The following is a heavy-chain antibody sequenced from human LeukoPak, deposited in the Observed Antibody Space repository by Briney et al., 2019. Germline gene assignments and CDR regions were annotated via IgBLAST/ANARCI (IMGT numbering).Heavy chain of an antibody. CDR2: MYFSGST. V-gene: IGHV4-30-2*01. D-gene: IGHD1-26*01. CDR3: ARAYSGSYFYFDY. Sequence: KSSETLSLTCTVSGASISSSGYYWSWMRQPPGKGQEWIGYMYFSGSTEYNPALKSRVSISGDRSKNQFSLNLTSVTAADTAVYYCARAYSGSYFYFDYWGQGTLVTVSS. CDR1: GASISSSGYY. J-gene: IGHJ4*02.